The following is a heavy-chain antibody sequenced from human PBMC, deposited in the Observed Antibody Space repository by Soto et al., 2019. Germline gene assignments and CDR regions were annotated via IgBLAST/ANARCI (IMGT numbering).Heavy chain of an antibody. V-gene: IGHV3-30*18. J-gene: IGHJ4*02. Sequence: QVQLVESGGGVVQPGRSLRLSCAASGFTFSSSGMHWVRQAPGKVLEWVAVTSFDGSSGYYADSVRGRFTISRDNSNNTLYLQMNSLRAEDTAVYYCAKSPPAVAGYFDYWGQGTLVTVSS. CDR3: AKSPPAVAGYFDY. CDR2: TSFDGSSG. D-gene: IGHD6-19*01. CDR1: GFTFSSSG.